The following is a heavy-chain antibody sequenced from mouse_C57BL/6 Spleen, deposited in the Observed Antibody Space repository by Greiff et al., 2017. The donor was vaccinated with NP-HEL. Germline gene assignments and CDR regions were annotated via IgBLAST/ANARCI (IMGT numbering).Heavy chain of an antibody. D-gene: IGHD2-5*01. CDR2: INPNNGGT. Sequence: VQLQQSGPELVKPGASVKISCKASGYTFTDYYMNWVKQSHGKSLEWIGDINPNNGGTSYNQKFTGKATLTVDKSSSTAYMELRSLTSEDSAVYYCARREAYYSNLYAMDYWGQGISVTVSS. CDR1: GYTFTDYY. CDR3: ARREAYYSNLYAMDY. V-gene: IGHV1-26*01. J-gene: IGHJ4*01.